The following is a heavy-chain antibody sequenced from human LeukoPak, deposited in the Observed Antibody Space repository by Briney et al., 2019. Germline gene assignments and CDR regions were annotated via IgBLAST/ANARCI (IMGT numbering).Heavy chain of an antibody. V-gene: IGHV3-23*01. CDR3: ATSGSYFRYYFDH. D-gene: IGHD1-26*01. Sequence: GSLRLSCAASGFTFSSYAMSWVRQAPGKGLEWVSAISGSGGSTYYADSVKGRFTISRDNAKNSLYLQMSSLRAEDTAVYYCATSGSYFRYYFDHWGQGTLVTVSS. CDR1: GFTFSSYA. CDR2: ISGSGGST. J-gene: IGHJ4*02.